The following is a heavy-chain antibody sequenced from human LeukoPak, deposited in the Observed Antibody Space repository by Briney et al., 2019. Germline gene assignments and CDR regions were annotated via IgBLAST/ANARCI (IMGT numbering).Heavy chain of an antibody. V-gene: IGHV1-8*01. CDR2: MNPNSSNT. J-gene: IGHJ5*02. CDR1: GYTFTSYD. CDR3: ALKPPYYLGP. Sequence: ASVKVSFKASGYTFTSYDINWVRQATGQGLEWMGWMNPNSSNTGYAQKFQGRVTMTRNTSISTAYMQLSSLRSEDTAVYYCALKPPYYLGPWGQGTLVTVSS. D-gene: IGHD3-22*01.